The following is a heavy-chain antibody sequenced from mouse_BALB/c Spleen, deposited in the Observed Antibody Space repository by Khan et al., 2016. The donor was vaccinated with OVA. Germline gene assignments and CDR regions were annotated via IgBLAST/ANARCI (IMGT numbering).Heavy chain of an antibody. D-gene: IGHD1-1*01. CDR3: ARRYGGSLDY. CDR1: GYSFTGYY. CDR2: ISCYNGAS. V-gene: IGHV1S34*01. Sequence: LVKTGASVKISCKASGYSFTGYYIHWVKQSHGKSLEWIGYISCYNGASTYSQRFMGEATFTVDTSSNTAYMQFNSLSSEDSAVYYCARRYGGSLDYWGQGTTLTVSS. J-gene: IGHJ2*01.